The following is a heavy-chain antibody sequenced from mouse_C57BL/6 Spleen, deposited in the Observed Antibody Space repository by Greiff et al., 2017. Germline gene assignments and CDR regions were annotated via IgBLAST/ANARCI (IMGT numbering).Heavy chain of an antibody. CDR3: ARRGGYDSYFDD. V-gene: IGHV5-9*01. CDR2: ISGGGGNT. Sequence: EVQLLESGGGLVKPGGSLTLSCAASGFTFSSYTMSWVRQTPGKRLEWVATISGGGGNTYYPDSVTGRFTISRDNAKNTVYLQMSSLRSEDTALYYCARRGGYDSYFDDWGKGTTLTVSS. CDR1: GFTFSSYT. J-gene: IGHJ2*01. D-gene: IGHD2-2*01.